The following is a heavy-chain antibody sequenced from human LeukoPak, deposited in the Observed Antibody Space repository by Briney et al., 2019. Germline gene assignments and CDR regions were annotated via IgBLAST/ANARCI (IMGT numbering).Heavy chain of an antibody. J-gene: IGHJ4*02. D-gene: IGHD3-22*01. CDR2: XYYSGST. CDR3: TRGTDYYDSSGPTGYYFDY. V-gene: IGHV4-31*02. Sequence: GXGLEWIGDXYYSGSTYYNPSLKSGVTISVDTSKNQFSLKLSSVTAADTAVYYCTRGTDYYDSSGPTGYYFDYWGQGTLVTVSS.